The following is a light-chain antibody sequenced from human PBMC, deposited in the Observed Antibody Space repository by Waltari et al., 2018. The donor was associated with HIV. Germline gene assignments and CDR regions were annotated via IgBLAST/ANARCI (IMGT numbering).Light chain of an antibody. CDR3: QSYDSNLSGL. CDR2: GKS. CDR1: SSNIGAGDD. V-gene: IGLV1-40*01. Sequence: QSELTHPPSVSAAPGQRLTISCTGISSNIGAGDDVHWYPQVPGRAPKRVIYGKSNRPSGVPDRFSGSKSGSSASRVITGLQSEDEADYYCQSYDSNLSGLFGGGTKVTVL. J-gene: IGLJ2*01.